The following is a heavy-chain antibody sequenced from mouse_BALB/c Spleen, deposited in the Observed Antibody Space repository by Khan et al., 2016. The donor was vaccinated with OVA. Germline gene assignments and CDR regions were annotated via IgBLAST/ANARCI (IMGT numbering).Heavy chain of an antibody. Sequence: VQLQQSGAELVRPGASVKISCKAFGYTFTNHHINWVKQRPGQGLDWIGYINPYNDYTNYNQTFKGKATLTVDKSSSTAYMELSSLTSEDSAVDCCASPRQLGRMGWFTCWGQGTLDTVSA. D-gene: IGHD3-2*01. CDR1: GYTFTNHH. CDR3: ASPRQLGRMGWFTC. V-gene: IGHV1S45*01. CDR2: INPYNDYT. J-gene: IGHJ3*01.